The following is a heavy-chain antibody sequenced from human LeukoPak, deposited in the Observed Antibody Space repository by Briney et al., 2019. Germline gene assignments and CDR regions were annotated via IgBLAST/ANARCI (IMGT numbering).Heavy chain of an antibody. D-gene: IGHD3-9*01. CDR3: AKERQKLVPDIDY. V-gene: IGHV3-30*02. CDR2: TRYDESRT. Sequence: QPGGSLRLSCAASGFIFSNYGMHWVRQAPGKGLEWLAFTRYDESRTYYADSVKGRFSISRDNSKNTLYLQMNNLRPEDTAVYSCAKERQKLVPDIDYWGQGTLVTVSS. CDR1: GFIFSNYG. J-gene: IGHJ4*02.